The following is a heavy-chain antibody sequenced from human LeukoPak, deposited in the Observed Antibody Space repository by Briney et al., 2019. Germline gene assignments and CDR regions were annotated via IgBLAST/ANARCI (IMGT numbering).Heavy chain of an antibody. J-gene: IGHJ3*02. D-gene: IGHD3-22*01. V-gene: IGHV3-74*01. CDR2: INSDGSST. CDR1: GFTFSSYR. Sequence: PGGSLRLSCAASGFTFSSYRMHWVRQAPWKGLVWVSRINSDGSSTSYADSVKGRFTISRDNAKNTLYLQMNSLRAEDTAVYYCARNSYYYDSSGYHDAFDIWGQGTMVTVSS. CDR3: ARNSYYYDSSGYHDAFDI.